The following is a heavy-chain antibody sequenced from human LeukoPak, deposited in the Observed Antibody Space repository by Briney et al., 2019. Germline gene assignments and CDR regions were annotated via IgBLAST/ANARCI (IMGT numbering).Heavy chain of an antibody. Sequence: GGSLTLSCAGSGFIFSNAWMNWVRQAPGKGLEWVGRIKSEVDGGTTDYAAPVKGRFTISRDDSQNTVYLQMNSLKIEDAAVYYCGTGGYFFDYWGQGTLVTVSS. CDR1: GFIFSNAW. J-gene: IGHJ4*02. V-gene: IGHV3-15*07. CDR3: GTGGYFFDY. D-gene: IGHD3-16*01. CDR2: IKSEVDGGTT.